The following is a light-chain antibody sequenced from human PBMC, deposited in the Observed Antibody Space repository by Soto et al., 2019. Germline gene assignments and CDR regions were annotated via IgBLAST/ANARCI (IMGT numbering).Light chain of an antibody. CDR2: GAS. CDR1: QSVNSRF. V-gene: IGKV3-20*01. CDR3: QQYGRSGT. Sequence: EIVLTQSPVTLSLSRGERATLSCRASQSVNSRFLAWYQQKPGQAPRLLIYGASSRPTGIPDRFSRSGSGTDFTLTISRLEHQDFVVYYCQQYGRSGTFGQATKV. J-gene: IGKJ1*01.